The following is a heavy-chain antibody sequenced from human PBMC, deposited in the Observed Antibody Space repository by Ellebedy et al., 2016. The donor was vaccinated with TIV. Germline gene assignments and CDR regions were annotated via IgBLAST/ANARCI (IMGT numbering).Heavy chain of an antibody. V-gene: IGHV5-51*01. Sequence: GESLKISCKGSGYSFTSYWIGWVRQTPGTGLELMGIIYPGDSDTRYSPSFQGQVTLSADRSVSTAYLQWSRLKASDTAIYYCARPNTSGWSDAFDIWGQGTMVTVSA. CDR1: GYSFTSYW. CDR2: IYPGDSDT. D-gene: IGHD6-19*01. J-gene: IGHJ3*02. CDR3: ARPNTSGWSDAFDI.